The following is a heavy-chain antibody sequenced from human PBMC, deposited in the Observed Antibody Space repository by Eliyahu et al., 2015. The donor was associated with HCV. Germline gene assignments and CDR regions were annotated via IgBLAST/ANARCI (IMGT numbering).Heavy chain of an antibody. J-gene: IGHJ4*02. V-gene: IGHV3-23*01. CDR3: AKDRGGIVVVPAAIVFDY. CDR2: ISGSGGST. CDR1: GFTFSSYA. Sequence: EVQLLESGGGLVQPGGSLRLSCAASGFTFSSYARSWVRQAPGKGLEWGSAISGSGGSTYYADSVKGRFTISRDNSKNTLYLQMNSLRAEDTAVYYCAKDRGGIVVVPAAIVFDYWGQGTLVTVSS. D-gene: IGHD2-2*01.